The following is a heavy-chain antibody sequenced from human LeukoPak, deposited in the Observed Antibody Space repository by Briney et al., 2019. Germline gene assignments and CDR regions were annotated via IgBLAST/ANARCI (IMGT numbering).Heavy chain of an antibody. D-gene: IGHD4-17*01. CDR2: IYYSGST. V-gene: IGHV4-59*01. Sequence: SETLSLTCTVSGGSISSYYWSWIRQPPGKGLEWIGYIYYSGSTNYNPSLKSRVTISVDTSKNQFSLKLSSVTAADTAVYYCTRGGRFGDYDFDYWGQGTLVTVSS. J-gene: IGHJ4*02. CDR1: GGSISSYY. CDR3: TRGGRFGDYDFDY.